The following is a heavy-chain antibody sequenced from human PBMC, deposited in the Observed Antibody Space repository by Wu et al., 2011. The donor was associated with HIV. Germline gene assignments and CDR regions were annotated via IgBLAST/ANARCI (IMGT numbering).Heavy chain of an antibody. Sequence: QVQLVAVVGLEGGRRPWVLGEGLLQGFWRRPSAAMLSAGCDRPLDKGLSGWEGSSLSFGTANYAQKFQGRVTITTDESTSTAYMELSSLRSEDTAVYYCARDPQPGCGSWCTDYWGQGTLVTVSS. D-gene: IGHD6-13*01. V-gene: IGHV1-69*05. CDR1: RRPSAAML. CDR2: SSLSFGTA. CDR3: ARDPQPGCGSWCTDY. J-gene: IGHJ4*02.